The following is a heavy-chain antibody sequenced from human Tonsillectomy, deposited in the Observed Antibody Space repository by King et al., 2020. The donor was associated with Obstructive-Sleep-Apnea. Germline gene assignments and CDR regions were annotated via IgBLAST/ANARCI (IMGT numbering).Heavy chain of an antibody. J-gene: IGHJ4*02. CDR2: IYSGRT. V-gene: IGHV4-4*02. D-gene: IGHD6-19*01. Sequence: QLQESGPGLVRPSGTLSLTCAVSGGSISSSHWWSWVRQPPGKGLEWIGEIYSGRTNYNPSLKTRVTISADMSKNPISLKLTSVTAAYTAVYYCAREAISGWYSFDYWGQGALVTVSS. CDR1: GGSISSSHW. CDR3: AREAISGWYSFDY.